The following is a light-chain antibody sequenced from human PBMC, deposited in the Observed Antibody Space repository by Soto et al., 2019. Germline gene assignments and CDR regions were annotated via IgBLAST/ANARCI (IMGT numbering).Light chain of an antibody. Sequence: QSALTQPPSVSGAPGQRVTISCTGSSSKIGAGYDVHWYQQLPGTAPKLLIYGNSNRPSGVPDRVSGSKSGTSASLAITRLQAEDEADYYCQSYDSSLSEVFGTGTKVTVL. CDR3: QSYDSSLSEV. CDR2: GNS. J-gene: IGLJ1*01. CDR1: SSKIGAGYD. V-gene: IGLV1-40*01.